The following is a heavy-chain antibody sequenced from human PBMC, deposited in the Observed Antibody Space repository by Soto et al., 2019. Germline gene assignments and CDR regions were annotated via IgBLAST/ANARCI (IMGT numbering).Heavy chain of an antibody. J-gene: IGHJ4*02. CDR3: ARTGWPQSSYYFDY. Sequence: EVQLAESGGGLVQPGGSLRLSCAASGFSFSLFWISWVRQTPGKGLEWVANINADGTEKFFADSVKGLFTISRDNAKNSLSLQMNSLSADDTAVYYWARTGWPQSSYYFDYWGQGTLVTVSS. CDR2: INADGTEK. CDR1: GFSFSLFW. V-gene: IGHV3-7*03. D-gene: IGHD3-16*01.